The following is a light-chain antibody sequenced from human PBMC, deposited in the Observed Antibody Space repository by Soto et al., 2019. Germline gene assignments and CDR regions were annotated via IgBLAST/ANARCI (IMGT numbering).Light chain of an antibody. CDR1: QSVGRN. CDR3: QQYRDSPYT. Sequence: EIVMTQSPATLSVSPGERATLSCRASQSVGRNLAWYQQKPGQAPRLLIYGASSRATGIPDRFSGSGSGTDFTLTISRLEPEDFAVYYCQQYRDSPYTFGQGTKLEIK. CDR2: GAS. V-gene: IGKV3-20*01. J-gene: IGKJ2*01.